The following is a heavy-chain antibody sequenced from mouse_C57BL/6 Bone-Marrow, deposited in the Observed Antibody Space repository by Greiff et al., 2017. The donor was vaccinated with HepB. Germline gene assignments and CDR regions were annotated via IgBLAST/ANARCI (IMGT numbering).Heavy chain of an antibody. CDR1: GFTFSSYG. J-gene: IGHJ4*01. CDR3: ARRVVNYYGSSYYYAMDY. V-gene: IGHV5-6*02. CDR2: ISSGGSYT. Sequence: EVKVIESGGDLVKPGGSLKLSCAASGFTFSSYGMSWVRQTPDKRLEWVATISSGGSYTYYPDSVKGRFTISRGNAKNTLYLQMSSLKSEDTAMYYCARRVVNYYGSSYYYAMDYWGQGTSVTVSS. D-gene: IGHD1-1*01.